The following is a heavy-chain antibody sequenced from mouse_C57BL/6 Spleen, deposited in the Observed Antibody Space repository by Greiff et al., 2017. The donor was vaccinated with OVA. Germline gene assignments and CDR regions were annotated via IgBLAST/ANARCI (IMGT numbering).Heavy chain of an antibody. D-gene: IGHD1-1*01. CDR2: IDPENGDT. CDR1: GFNIKDDY. J-gene: IGHJ2*01. Sequence: EVQLQQSGAELVRPGASVKLSCTASGFNIKDDYMHWVKQRPEQGLEWIGWIDPENGDTEYASKFQGKATITADTSSNTAYLQLSSLTSEDTAVNYCTTSTTVVAYYFDYWGQGTTLTVSS. CDR3: TTSTTVVAYYFDY. V-gene: IGHV14-4*01.